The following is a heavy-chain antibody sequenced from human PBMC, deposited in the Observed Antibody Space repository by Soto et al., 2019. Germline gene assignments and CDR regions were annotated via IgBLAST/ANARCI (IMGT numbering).Heavy chain of an antibody. V-gene: IGHV4-34*01. CDR1: GGSFSGYY. CDR3: ALAPITIFGVVDYYYYGMDV. Sequence: SETLSLTCAVYGGSFSGYYWSWIRQPPGKGLEWIGEINHSGSTNYNPSLKSRVTISVDTSKNQFSLKLSSVTAADTAVYYCALAPITIFGVVDYYYYGMDVWGQGTTVTVSS. CDR2: INHSGST. J-gene: IGHJ6*02. D-gene: IGHD3-3*01.